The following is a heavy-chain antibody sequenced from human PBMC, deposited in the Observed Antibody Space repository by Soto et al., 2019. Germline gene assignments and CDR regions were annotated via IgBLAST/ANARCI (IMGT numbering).Heavy chain of an antibody. CDR3: AVLDTIFGVVIIG. J-gene: IGHJ4*02. D-gene: IGHD3-3*01. V-gene: IGHV1-8*01. CDR1: GYTFTSYD. CDR2: MNPNSGNT. Sequence: GASVKVSCKASGYTFTSYDINWVRQATGQGLEWMGWMNPNSGNTGYAQKFQGRVTMTRNTSISTAYMELSSLRSEDTAVYYCAVLDTIFGVVIIGWGQGTLVTVSS.